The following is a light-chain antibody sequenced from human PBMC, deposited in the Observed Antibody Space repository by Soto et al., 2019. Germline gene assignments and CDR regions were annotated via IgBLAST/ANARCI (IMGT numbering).Light chain of an antibody. J-gene: IGKJ4*01. V-gene: IGKV1-5*03. CDR2: QDS. CDR3: QQYSSYPVT. CDR1: QSISSW. Sequence: DIQMTQSPSNLSASVGDRVTINCRASQSISSWLAWCQQKPGKAPKPLIYQDSNLESGVPSRFSGSGSGTEFTLTISSLQPDDLATYYCQQYSSYPVTFGWGAKVELK.